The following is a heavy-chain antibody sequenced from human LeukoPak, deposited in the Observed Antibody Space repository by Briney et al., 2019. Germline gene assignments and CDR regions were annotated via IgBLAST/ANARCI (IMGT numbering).Heavy chain of an antibody. J-gene: IGHJ4*02. CDR1: GFTFSSYG. CDR2: ISYDGSNK. CDR3: AKSGFPDIVVVPAAILFFDY. V-gene: IGHV3-30*18. D-gene: IGHD2-2*02. Sequence: PGGSLRLSCAASGFTFSSYGMHWVRQAPGKGLEWVAVISYDGSNKYYADSVKGRFTISRDNSKNTLYLQMNSLGAEDTAVYYCAKSGFPDIVVVPAAILFFDYWGQGTLVTVSS.